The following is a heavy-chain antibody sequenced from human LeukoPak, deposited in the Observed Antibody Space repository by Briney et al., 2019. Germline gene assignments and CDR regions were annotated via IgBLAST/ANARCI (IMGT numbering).Heavy chain of an antibody. CDR3: ATELLVGDIWRGYSPY. CDR1: GYTFTSCG. D-gene: IGHD3-3*01. V-gene: IGHV1-18*01. Sequence: ASGKVSCKASGYTFTSCGITWVRQAPGQGLEWMGWISAYNVNTNYPQNLHARVTMTTHTSTTTTYMEMRSLRSDATAVEYCATELLVGDIWRGYSPYWGQGTLVTVSS. CDR2: ISAYNVNT. J-gene: IGHJ4*02.